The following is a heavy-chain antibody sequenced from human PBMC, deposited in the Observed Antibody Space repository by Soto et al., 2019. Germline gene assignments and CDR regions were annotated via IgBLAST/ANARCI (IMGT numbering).Heavy chain of an antibody. D-gene: IGHD3-10*01. J-gene: IGHJ4*02. CDR1: RFSFSSYG. CDR3: ANNMVRGRWYFDH. Sequence: QVQLVESGGGVVRPGRSLRLSCSASRFSFSSYGMHWVRQAPGKGLQWVAAISNDGSEKYYADSVEGRFTISRDNSKNTLYLEMNSLRTEDTAVYYCANNMVRGRWYFDHWGQGTLVTVSS. V-gene: IGHV3-30*18. CDR2: ISNDGSEK.